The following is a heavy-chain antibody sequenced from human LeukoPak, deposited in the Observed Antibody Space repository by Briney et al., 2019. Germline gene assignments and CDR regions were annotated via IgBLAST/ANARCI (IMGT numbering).Heavy chain of an antibody. CDR3: ARVPGELGYYYYYMDV. V-gene: IGHV3-30*02. CDR2: IRYDGSNK. CDR1: GFTFSSYG. D-gene: IGHD1-26*01. Sequence: GGSLRLSCAASGFTFSSYGMHWVRQAPGKGLEWVAFIRYDGSNKYYADSVKGRFTISRDNSKNTLYLQMNSLRAEDTALYYCARVPGELGYYYYYMDVWGKGTTVTVSS. J-gene: IGHJ6*03.